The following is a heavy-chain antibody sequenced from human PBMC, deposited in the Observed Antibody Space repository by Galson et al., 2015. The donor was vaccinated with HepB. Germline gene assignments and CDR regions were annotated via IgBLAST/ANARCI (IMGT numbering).Heavy chain of an antibody. V-gene: IGHV4-39*01. J-gene: IGHJ2*01. CDR3: ARHLVPSFCIGGRCYSAWNFDL. Sequence: DTLSLTCTVSGGSIRSSNYYGGWIRQPPGKGLEWIGSIYYSGRTYYNPSLKSRVTISVDTSKNQFSLKLNSVTAADTAVYYCARHLVPSFCIGGRCYSAWNFDLWGRGTLVTVSS. CDR2: IYYSGRT. D-gene: IGHD2-15*01. CDR1: GGSIRSSNYY.